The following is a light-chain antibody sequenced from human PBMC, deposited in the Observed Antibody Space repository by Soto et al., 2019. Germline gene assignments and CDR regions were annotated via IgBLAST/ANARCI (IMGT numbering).Light chain of an antibody. CDR3: QSYDSSLRGWV. V-gene: IGLV1-40*01. J-gene: IGLJ3*02. Sequence: QSVLTQPPSVSGAPGQRVTISCTGSSSNIGAGYDVHWYQQLPGTAPKLLIYGNSNRPSGVPDRCSGSKSGTSASLAITGLQAEDDADYYCQSYDSSLRGWVFGGGTKLTVL. CDR1: SSNIGAGYD. CDR2: GNS.